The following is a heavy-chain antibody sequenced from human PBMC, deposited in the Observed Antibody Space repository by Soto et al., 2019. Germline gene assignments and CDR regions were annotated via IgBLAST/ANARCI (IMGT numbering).Heavy chain of an antibody. CDR2: IYHSGST. CDR1: GGSISSGGYS. J-gene: IGHJ4*02. CDR3: AKGVTTVTTLDS. D-gene: IGHD4-17*01. Sequence: QLQLQESGSGLVKPSQTVSLTCAVSGGSISSGGYSWSWIRQPPGKGLEWIGYIYHSGSTYYNPSLKRRVTISLDMSKKQFSPKLSSVTAVEMAVYYCAKGVTTVTTLDSWGQGSLVTVSS. V-gene: IGHV4-30-2*01.